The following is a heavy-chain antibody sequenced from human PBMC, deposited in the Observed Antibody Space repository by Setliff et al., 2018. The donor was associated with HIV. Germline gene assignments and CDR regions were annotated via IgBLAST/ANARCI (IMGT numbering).Heavy chain of an antibody. CDR2: ISSSGSSI. CDR1: GFTFGSYT. J-gene: IGHJ5*02. CDR3: ARDWGEHYDSSGFSS. D-gene: IGHD3-22*01. V-gene: IGHV3-48*04. Sequence: PGGSLRLSCAASGFTFGSYTMNWVRQAPGKGLEWISYISSSGSSIYLANSVKGRFIISRDNAKNALYLQMNSLRAEDTAVYYCARDWGEHYDSSGFSSWGQGTLVTVSS.